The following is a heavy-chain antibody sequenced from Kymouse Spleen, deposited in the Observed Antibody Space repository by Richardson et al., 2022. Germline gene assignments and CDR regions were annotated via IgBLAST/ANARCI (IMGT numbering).Heavy chain of an antibody. J-gene: IGHJ6*02. CDR2: INWNGGST. CDR3: AREVSPLLWFGESRRGMDV. D-gene: IGHD3-10*01. V-gene: IGHV3-20*d01. CDR1: GFTFDDYG. Sequence: EVQLVESGGGVVRPGGSLRLSCAASGFTFDDYGMSWVRQAPGKGLEWVSGINWNGGSTGYADSVKGRFTISRDNAKNSLYLQMNSLRAEDTALYYCAREVSPLLWFGESRRGMDVWGQGTTVTVSS.